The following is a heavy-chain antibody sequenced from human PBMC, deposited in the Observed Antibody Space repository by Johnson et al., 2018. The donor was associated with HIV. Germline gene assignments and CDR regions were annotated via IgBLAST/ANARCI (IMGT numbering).Heavy chain of an antibody. Sequence: VQLVESGGGVVRPGGSLRLSCAASGFTFDDYGMSWVLQAPGKGLEWVSVIYSGGSTYYADSVKGRFTISRDNSKNTLYLQMNSLRAEDTAVYYCARACRDGYTCDAFDIWGQGTMVTVAS. V-gene: IGHV3-66*01. CDR1: GFTFDDYG. J-gene: IGHJ3*02. D-gene: IGHD5-24*01. CDR2: IYSGGST. CDR3: ARACRDGYTCDAFDI.